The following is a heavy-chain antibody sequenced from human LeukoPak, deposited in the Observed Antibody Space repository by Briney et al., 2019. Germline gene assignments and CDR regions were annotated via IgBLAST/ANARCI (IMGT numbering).Heavy chain of an antibody. J-gene: IGHJ2*01. V-gene: IGHV4-59*01. CDR1: GGSISSYY. CDR3: ARGIAAAGIWWYFDL. CDR2: IYYSGST. D-gene: IGHD6-13*01. Sequence: SETLSLTCTVSGGSISSYYWSWIRQPPGKGLVWIGYIYYSGSTNYNPSLKSRVTISVDTSKNQFSLKLSSVTAADTAVYYCARGIAAAGIWWYFDLWGRGTLATVSS.